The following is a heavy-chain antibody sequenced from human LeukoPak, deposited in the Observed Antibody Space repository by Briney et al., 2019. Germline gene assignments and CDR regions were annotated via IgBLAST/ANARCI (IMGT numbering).Heavy chain of an antibody. J-gene: IGHJ4*02. CDR1: GGSISSGSYS. Sequence: SETLSLTCTVSGGSISSGSYSWSWIRQPAGKGLEWIGRIYTSGSTNYNPSLKSRVTISVDTSKKQFSLKLSSVTAADTAVYYCARDAGSGWYGGRAYYFDYWGQGTLVTVSS. D-gene: IGHD6-19*01. CDR2: IYTSGST. CDR3: ARDAGSGWYGGRAYYFDY. V-gene: IGHV4-61*02.